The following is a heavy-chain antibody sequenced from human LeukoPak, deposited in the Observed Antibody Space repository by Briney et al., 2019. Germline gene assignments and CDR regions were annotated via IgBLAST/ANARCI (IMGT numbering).Heavy chain of an antibody. CDR2: IRYDGSNK. Sequence: GGSLRLSCAASGFTFSSYGMHWVRQAPGKGLEWVAFIRYDGSNKYYADSVKGRFSISRDNSKNTLYLQMNSLRAEDTAVYYCAKDPGATGYFDYWGQGTLVTVSS. CDR3: AKDPGATGYFDY. J-gene: IGHJ4*02. CDR1: GFTFSSYG. D-gene: IGHD1-26*01. V-gene: IGHV3-30*02.